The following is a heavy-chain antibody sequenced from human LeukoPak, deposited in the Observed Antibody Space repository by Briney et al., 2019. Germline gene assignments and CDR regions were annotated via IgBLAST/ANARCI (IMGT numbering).Heavy chain of an antibody. V-gene: IGHV5-51*01. CDR3: ARPTNTSGYDC. J-gene: IGHJ4*02. CDR1: GYSFTRSW. D-gene: IGHD3-22*01. Sequence: GESLQISCKASGYSFTRSWIGWVRQMPGKGLEWMGIIYPDDSDIRYSPSFQGQVSISADKSISTAYLQWSSLKASDTAMYYCARPTNTSGYDCWGQGTLVTVTS. CDR2: IYPDDSDI.